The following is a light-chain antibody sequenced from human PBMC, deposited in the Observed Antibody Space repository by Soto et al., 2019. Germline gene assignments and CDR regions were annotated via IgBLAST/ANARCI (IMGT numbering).Light chain of an antibody. V-gene: IGKV3-15*01. CDR1: QYINTR. CDR3: QQYNDWWT. CDR2: GAS. Sequence: IVFTHSPDTLSSFPGYRLTLSVRASQYINTRLAWYQHRPGQAPRLLIYGASTRATGIPARFSGSGSGTEFTLTISSLQSEDCAVYYCQQYNDWWTFGQGTKVDIK. J-gene: IGKJ1*01.